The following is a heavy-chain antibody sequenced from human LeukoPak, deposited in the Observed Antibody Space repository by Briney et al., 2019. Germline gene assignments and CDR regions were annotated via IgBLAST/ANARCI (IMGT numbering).Heavy chain of an antibody. J-gene: IGHJ4*02. V-gene: IGHV1-69*05. CDR1: GGTFSSYA. CDR2: IIPIFGTA. Sequence: ASVKVSCKASGGTFSSYATSWVRQAPGQGLEWMGRIIPIFGTANYAQKFQGRVTITTDESTSTAYMELSSLRSEDTAVYYCARGYSYGSWVNWGQGTLVTVSS. CDR3: ARGYSYGSWVN. D-gene: IGHD5-18*01.